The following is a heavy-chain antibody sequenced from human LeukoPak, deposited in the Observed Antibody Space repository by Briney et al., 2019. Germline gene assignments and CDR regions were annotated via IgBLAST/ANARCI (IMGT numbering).Heavy chain of an antibody. CDR3: ASMTTVTIWRFDY. J-gene: IGHJ4*02. CDR2: IYSGGST. D-gene: IGHD4-17*01. Sequence: GGSLRLSCAASGFSVSSNYMSWVRQAPGKGLEWVSVIYSGGSTYYADSVKGRFTISRDNSKNTLYLQMNSLRAEDTAVYYCASMTTVTIWRFDYWGQGTLVTVSS. CDR1: GFSVSSNY. V-gene: IGHV3-66*01.